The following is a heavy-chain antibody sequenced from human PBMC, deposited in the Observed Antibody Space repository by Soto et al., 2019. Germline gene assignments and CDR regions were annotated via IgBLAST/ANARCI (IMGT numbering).Heavy chain of an antibody. Sequence: SETLSLTCTVSGGSISSSSYYWGWIRQPPGKGLEWIGSIYYSGSTYYNPSLKSRVTISVDTSKNQFSLKLSSVTAADTAVYYCARFPFLEWLLIDYWGQGTLVTVSS. CDR3: ARFPFLEWLLIDY. D-gene: IGHD3-3*01. CDR2: IYYSGST. J-gene: IGHJ4*02. CDR1: GGSISSSSYY. V-gene: IGHV4-39*01.